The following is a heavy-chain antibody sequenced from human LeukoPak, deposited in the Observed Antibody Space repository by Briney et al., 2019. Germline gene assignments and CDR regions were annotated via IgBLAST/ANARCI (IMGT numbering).Heavy chain of an antibody. V-gene: IGHV4-4*09. CDR3: ARLTRLSTSPDRYYLDY. CDR1: GDSISRYY. J-gene: IGHJ4*02. CDR2: IYTSGVT. Sequence: PSETLSLTCTVSGDSISRYYWSWIRQPPGKGLEWIGYIYTSGVTNYIPSLKGRVTISIDTSKNQFSLKLSSVTAADSAVYYCARLTRLSTSPDRYYLDYWGQGTLVTVSS. D-gene: IGHD6-6*01.